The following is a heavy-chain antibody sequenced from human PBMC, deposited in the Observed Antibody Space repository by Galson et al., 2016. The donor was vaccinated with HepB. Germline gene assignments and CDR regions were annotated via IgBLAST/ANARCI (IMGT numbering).Heavy chain of an antibody. CDR1: GFIFTNYG. D-gene: IGHD5-18*01. J-gene: IGHJ5*02. V-gene: IGHV3-30*03. CDR3: ARTPGHNYGSHLDL. CDR2: ISYDGGNK. Sequence: SLRLSCAASGFIFTNYGMHWVRQAPGKGLEWVAVISYDGGNKYYADSVKGRFTISRDNAENTLYLQMNSLRAEDTAVYFCARTPGHNYGSHLDLWGQGTLITVSS.